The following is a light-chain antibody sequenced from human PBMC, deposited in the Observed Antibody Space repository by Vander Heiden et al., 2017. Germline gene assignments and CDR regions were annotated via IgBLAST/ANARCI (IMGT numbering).Light chain of an antibody. CDR1: QGISSY. J-gene: IGKJ5*01. V-gene: IGKV1-9*01. CDR2: AAS. CDR3: QLLDTYRSIT. Sequence: DIQLTQSPSFLSASVGDRVTITCRASQGISSYLAWYQQKPGRAPNLLIYAASTLQSGVPSRFSGSGSGTEFTLTISSLQPDDFATYYCQLLDTYRSITFGQGTRLEIK.